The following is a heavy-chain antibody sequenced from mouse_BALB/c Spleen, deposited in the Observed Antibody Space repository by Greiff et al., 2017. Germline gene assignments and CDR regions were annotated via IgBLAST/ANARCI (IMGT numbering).Heavy chain of an antibody. J-gene: IGHJ3*01. CDR1: GYSFTGYN. Sequence: VQLQQSGPELEKPGASVKISCKASGYSFTGYNMNWVKQSNGKSLEWIGNIDPYYGGTSYNQKFKGKATLTVDKSSSTAYMQLKSLTSEDSAVYYCAREEGSLYGYEDQAWFAYWGQGTLVTVSA. CDR3: AREEGSLYGYEDQAWFAY. D-gene: IGHD2-2*01. V-gene: IGHV1-39*01. CDR2: IDPYYGGT.